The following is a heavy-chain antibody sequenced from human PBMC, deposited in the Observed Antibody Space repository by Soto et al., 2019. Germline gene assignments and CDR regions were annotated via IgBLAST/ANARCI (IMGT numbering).Heavy chain of an antibody. J-gene: IGHJ6*02. D-gene: IGHD5-12*01. CDR1: GGTFSSYA. CDR2: IIPIFGTA. Sequence: QVQLVQSGAEVKKPGSSVKVSCKASGGTFSSYAISWVRQAPGQGLEWMGGIIPIFGTANYAQKFQGRVTITADEATSTAYMELSSVRSEDTAVDYCARDLWATPASYYYGMDVWGQGTTVTVSS. V-gene: IGHV1-69*01. CDR3: ARDLWATPASYYYGMDV.